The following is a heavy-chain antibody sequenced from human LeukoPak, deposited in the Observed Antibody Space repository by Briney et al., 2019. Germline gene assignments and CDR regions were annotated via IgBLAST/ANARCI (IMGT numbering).Heavy chain of an antibody. D-gene: IGHD2-2*01. Sequence: ASVKVSCKASGYTFTSYDINWVRQATGQGLEGMGWMNPNSGNTGYAQKFQGRVTITRNTSISPAYMELSSLRSEDTAVYYCASNHCRSSTSCHPFDYWGQGTLVTVSS. V-gene: IGHV1-8*03. CDR2: MNPNSGNT. J-gene: IGHJ4*02. CDR1: GYTFTSYD. CDR3: ASNHCRSSTSCHPFDY.